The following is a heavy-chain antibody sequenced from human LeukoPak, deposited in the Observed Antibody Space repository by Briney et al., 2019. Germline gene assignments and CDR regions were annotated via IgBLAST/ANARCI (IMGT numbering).Heavy chain of an antibody. CDR2: IYTSGST. D-gene: IGHD3-10*01. J-gene: IGHJ3*02. Sequence: SETLSLTCTVSGGSISSGSYYWSWIRQPAGKGLEWIGRIYTSGSTNYNPSLKSRVTISVDTSKNQFSLKLSSVTAADTAVYYXXXXXXXXXXLWFGEEDNDAFDIWGQGTMVTVSS. CDR1: GGSISSGSYY. CDR3: XXXXXXXXXLWFGEEDNDAFDI. V-gene: IGHV4-61*02.